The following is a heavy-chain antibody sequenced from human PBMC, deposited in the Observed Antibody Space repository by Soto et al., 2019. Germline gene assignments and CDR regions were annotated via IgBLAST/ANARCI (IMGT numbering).Heavy chain of an antibody. Sequence: QITLKESGPTLVKPTQTLTLTCTFSGFSLSSSGVGVGWIRQPPGKALEWVALIYWDVTKRYSPSLKSGLTITKDTSKNQVVLTMTNMDPVDTATYYCAHIRVTMIVGAGYFQHWGQGTLVTVSS. V-gene: IGHV2-5*02. CDR1: GFSLSSSGVG. CDR3: AHIRVTMIVGAGYFQH. D-gene: IGHD3-22*01. J-gene: IGHJ1*01. CDR2: IYWDVTK.